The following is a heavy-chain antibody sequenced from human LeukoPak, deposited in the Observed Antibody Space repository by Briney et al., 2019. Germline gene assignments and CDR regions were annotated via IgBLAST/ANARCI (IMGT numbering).Heavy chain of an antibody. Sequence: PGGSLRLSCAASGFTFSSYVMHWVRQAPGKGLEWVAIISYDGSNEYYADSVKGRFTISRDNSKNTLYLQMNSLRAEDTAVYYCAREVGDYTSGNWFDPWGQGTLVTVSS. V-gene: IGHV3-30*04. J-gene: IGHJ5*02. CDR2: ISYDGSNE. CDR1: GFTFSSYV. CDR3: AREVGDYTSGNWFDP. D-gene: IGHD4-17*01.